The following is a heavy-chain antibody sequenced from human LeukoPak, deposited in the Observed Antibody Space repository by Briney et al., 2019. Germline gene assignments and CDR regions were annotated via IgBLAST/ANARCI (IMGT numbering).Heavy chain of an antibody. D-gene: IGHD4-17*01. CDR3: TTDLGGYGDYLRC. J-gene: IGHJ4*02. V-gene: IGHV3-15*01. CDR1: GFTFNNAW. Sequence: PGGSLRLSCAASGFTFNNAWMSWVRQAPGKRLEWIARIKSDGGTTDYVAPVKGRFTISRDDSISTLYLQMTNLKVEDTAVYYCTTDLGGYGDYLRCWGQGTLVTVSS. CDR2: IKSDGGTT.